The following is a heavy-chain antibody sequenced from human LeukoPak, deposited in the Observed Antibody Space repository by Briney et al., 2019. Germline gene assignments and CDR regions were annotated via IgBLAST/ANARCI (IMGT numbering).Heavy chain of an antibody. J-gene: IGHJ1*01. CDR2: VSTYNGDT. CDR1: GYTFTDFG. D-gene: IGHD1-14*01. CDR3: ARAESMALYFLY. Sequence: ASVKVSCKASGYTFTDFGFIWVRQAPGQGLEWMGWVSTYNGDTDYAKKFQDRVTMTTESSTQTTFMELRNLRSDDTAAYYCARAESMALYFLYWGQGTLVWVSS. V-gene: IGHV1-18*01.